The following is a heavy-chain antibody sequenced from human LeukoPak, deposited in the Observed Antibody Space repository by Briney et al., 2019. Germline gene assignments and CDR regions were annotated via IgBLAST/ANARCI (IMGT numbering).Heavy chain of an antibody. Sequence: GGSLRLSCAASGFTFSSYAMHWVRQAPGKGLEWVAVISYDGSNKYYADSVKGRFTISRDNSKNTLYLQMNSLRAEDTAVYYCARDSLVQYCSSTSCPNGFD. CDR2: ISYDGSNK. J-gene: IGHJ4*01. V-gene: IGHV3-30-3*01. D-gene: IGHD2-2*01. CDR3: ARDSLVQYCSSTSCPNGFD. CDR1: GFTFSSYA.